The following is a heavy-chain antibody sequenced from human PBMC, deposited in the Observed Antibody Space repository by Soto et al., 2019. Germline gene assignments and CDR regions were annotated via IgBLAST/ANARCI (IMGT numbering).Heavy chain of an antibody. D-gene: IGHD3-10*01. V-gene: IGHV1-69*02. CDR2: IIPILGIA. J-gene: IGHJ6*02. Sequence: QVQLVQSGAEVKKPGSSVKVSCKGSGGTFSSYTISWVRQAPGQGLEWMGRIIPILGIANHAQKFQGRVTITADKSTSTAYMELSSLSSEDTAVYYCARFRGSYGMDVWVQGTTVTVSS. CDR1: GGTFSSYT. CDR3: ARFRGSYGMDV.